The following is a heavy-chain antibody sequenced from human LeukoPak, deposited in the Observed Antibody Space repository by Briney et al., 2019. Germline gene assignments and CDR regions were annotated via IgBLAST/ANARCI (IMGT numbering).Heavy chain of an antibody. J-gene: IGHJ6*03. D-gene: IGHD4-11*01. Sequence: SVKVSCKASGYTFTSYDINWVRQATGQGLEWMGWMNPNSGNTGYAQKFQGRVTMTRNTSISTAYMELSSLRSEDTALYYCARAVSHYNNYYYYYYMDVWGKGTTVTVSS. CDR2: MNPNSGNT. V-gene: IGHV1-8*01. CDR3: ARAVSHYNNYYYYYYMDV. CDR1: GYTFTSYD.